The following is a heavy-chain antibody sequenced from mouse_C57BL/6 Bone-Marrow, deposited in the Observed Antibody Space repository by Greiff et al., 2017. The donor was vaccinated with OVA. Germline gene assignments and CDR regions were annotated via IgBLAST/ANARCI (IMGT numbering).Heavy chain of an antibody. CDR3: ARRYSKGEN. V-gene: IGHV1-81*01. CDR1: GYTFTSYG. D-gene: IGHD2-5*01. CDR2: IYPRSGNT. J-gene: IGHJ2*01. Sequence: QVQLKQSGAELARPGASVKLSCKASGYTFTSYGISWVKQRTGQGLEWIGEIYPRSGNTYYNEKFKGKATLTADKSSSTAYMELRSLTSEDSAVYFCARRYSKGENWGQGTTLTVSS.